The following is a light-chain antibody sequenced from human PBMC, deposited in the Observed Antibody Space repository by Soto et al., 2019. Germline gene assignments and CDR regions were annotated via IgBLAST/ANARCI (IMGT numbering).Light chain of an antibody. CDR1: SSNIGANYD. J-gene: IGLJ1*01. CDR3: QSYDSTLSARYV. CDR2: GNT. Sequence: QSVLTQPPPVSGAPGQRVTISCTGSSSNIGANYDVHWYQHRPGTAPKLLIFGNTNRPSGVPDRFSGSKSGTSASLAITGLQAEDEGDYYCQSYDSTLSARYVFGTGTKSPS. V-gene: IGLV1-40*01.